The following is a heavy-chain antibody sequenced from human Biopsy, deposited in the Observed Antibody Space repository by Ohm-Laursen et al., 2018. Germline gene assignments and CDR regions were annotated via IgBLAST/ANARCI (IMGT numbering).Heavy chain of an antibody. V-gene: IGHV1-69*06. J-gene: IGHJ1*01. D-gene: IGHD3-9*01. CDR3: ATKLTGYFHH. CDR2: NIPILVTG. Sequence: GSSVKVSCKVPGGTFSNYGVNWVRQAPGQGLEWLGGNIPILVTGNYAQKFQDRVTVAADTSTSTATMELRSLRSDDTAVYYCATKLTGYFHHWGQGTLVIVSS. CDR1: GGTFSNYG.